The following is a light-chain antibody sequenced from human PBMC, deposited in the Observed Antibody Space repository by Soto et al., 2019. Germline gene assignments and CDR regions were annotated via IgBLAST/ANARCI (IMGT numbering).Light chain of an antibody. CDR2: GAS. CDR1: QSISTW. Sequence: DIQMTQSPSTLSASVGDRVTITCRASQSISTWLAWYQQKPGKAPKLLIYGASSLESGVPSRFSGSGSVTVFTLIIDSLQPDDFATYYCQQYSSSSPTFGQGTKLEIK. J-gene: IGKJ2*01. V-gene: IGKV1-5*01. CDR3: QQYSSSSPT.